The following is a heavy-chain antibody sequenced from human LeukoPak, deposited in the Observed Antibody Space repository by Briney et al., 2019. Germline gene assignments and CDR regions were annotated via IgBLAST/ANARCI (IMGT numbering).Heavy chain of an antibody. Sequence: SETLSLTCTVSGGSINSYYLSWIRQPAGKGLEWIGRIYPSGSTNYNPPLKSRVTMSLDTSKNQFSLKLSSVTAADTAVYYCARDLTLAATGTIGYWGQGTLVTVSS. V-gene: IGHV4-4*07. CDR3: ARDLTLAATGTIGY. CDR2: IYPSGST. J-gene: IGHJ4*02. CDR1: GGSINSYY. D-gene: IGHD6-13*01.